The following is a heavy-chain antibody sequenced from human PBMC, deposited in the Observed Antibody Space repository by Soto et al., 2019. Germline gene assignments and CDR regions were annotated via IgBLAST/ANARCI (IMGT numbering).Heavy chain of an antibody. D-gene: IGHD1-1*01. CDR2: IIPIFGTA. CDR1: GGTFSSYA. V-gene: IGHV1-69*06. CDR3: AYVGTTGTTGWFDP. Sequence: PVKLSCKASGGTFSSYAISWVRQAPGQGLEWMGGIIPIFGTANYAQKFQGRVTITADKSTSTAYMELSSLRSEDTAVYYCAYVGTTGTTGWFDPWGQGTLVTVSS. J-gene: IGHJ5*02.